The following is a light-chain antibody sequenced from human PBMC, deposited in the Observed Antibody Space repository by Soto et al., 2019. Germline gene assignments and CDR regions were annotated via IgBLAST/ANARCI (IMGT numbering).Light chain of an antibody. CDR3: QVWDSSTNVV. CDR2: RDS. J-gene: IGLJ2*01. V-gene: IGLV3-9*01. CDR1: NIGSKN. Sequence: SYELTQPLSVSVALGQTARITCGGNNIGSKNVHWYQQKPGQAPVLVISRDSNRPSGIPERFSGSNSGNTATLTISRAQAGDEADYYCQVWDSSTNVVFGGGTKLTVL.